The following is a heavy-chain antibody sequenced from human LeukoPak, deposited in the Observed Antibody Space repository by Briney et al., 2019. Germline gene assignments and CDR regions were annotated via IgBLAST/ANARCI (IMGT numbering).Heavy chain of an antibody. CDR1: GGSINNYY. D-gene: IGHD6-13*01. J-gene: IGHJ3*02. Sequence: SETLSLTCTVSGGSINNYYWSWIRQPPGKGLEWIAYIYYSGSPNYNPSLKSRVTISVDTSKNQFSLKLSSVTAADTAVYYCARQRAAAEAFDIWGQGTMVTVSS. CDR2: IYYSGSP. V-gene: IGHV4-59*08. CDR3: ARQRAAAEAFDI.